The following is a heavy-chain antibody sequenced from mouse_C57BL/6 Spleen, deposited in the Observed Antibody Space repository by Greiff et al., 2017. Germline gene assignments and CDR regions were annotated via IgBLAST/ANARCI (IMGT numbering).Heavy chain of an antibody. D-gene: IGHD1-1*01. Sequence: DVMLVESGGDLVKPGGSLKLSCAASGFTFSSYGMSWVRQTPDKRLEWVATISSGGSYTYYPDSVKGRFTISRDNAKNTLYLQMSSLKSEDTAMYYCARGTTVGAGAMDYWGQGTSVTVSS. CDR2: ISSGGSYT. J-gene: IGHJ4*01. CDR3: ARGTTVGAGAMDY. CDR1: GFTFSSYG. V-gene: IGHV5-6*02.